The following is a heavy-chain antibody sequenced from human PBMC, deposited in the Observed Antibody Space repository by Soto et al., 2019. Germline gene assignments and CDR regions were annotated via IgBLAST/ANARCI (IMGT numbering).Heavy chain of an antibody. Sequence: LRLSCAASGXTFSSYAMSWVRQAPGKGLEWVSAISGSGGSTYYADSVKGRFTISGDNSKNTLYLQMNSLRAEDTAVYYCAKDARGIAAAGDFDPWGQGTLVTVSS. J-gene: IGHJ5*02. V-gene: IGHV3-23*01. CDR1: GXTFSSYA. CDR3: AKDARGIAAAGDFDP. CDR2: ISGSGGST. D-gene: IGHD6-13*01.